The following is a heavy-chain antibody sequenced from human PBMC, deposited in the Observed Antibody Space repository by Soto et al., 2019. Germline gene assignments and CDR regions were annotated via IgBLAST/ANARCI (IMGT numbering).Heavy chain of an antibody. CDR1: GESISNSRFY. V-gene: IGHV4-39*01. CDR2: IYHTGNA. J-gene: IGHJ5*02. D-gene: IGHD3-22*01. Sequence: PSETLSLTCSVSGESISNSRFYWAWLRQPPGEGLEWIGSIYHTGNAYYNPSLKSRVTIFVDTSKNQFSLKLTSVTAADTALYYCSRYYLDSSDYTTNWFDPWGQGTLVTVSS. CDR3: SRYYLDSSDYTTNWFDP.